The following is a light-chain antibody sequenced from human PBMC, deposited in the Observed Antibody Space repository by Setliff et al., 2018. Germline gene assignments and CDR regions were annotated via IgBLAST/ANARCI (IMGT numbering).Light chain of an antibody. CDR1: QSVSRNF. CDR2: VAS. V-gene: IGKV3-20*01. J-gene: IGKJ1*01. CDR3: QQYGTSPWT. Sequence: EIVMTQSPGTLSLSPGERATLSCRASQSVSRNFLAWYQRKPGQAPKMLIYVASSRATSIPDRFSGSGSGTDFTLTISRLEPEDFAVYYCQQYGTSPWTFGQGTKVDIK.